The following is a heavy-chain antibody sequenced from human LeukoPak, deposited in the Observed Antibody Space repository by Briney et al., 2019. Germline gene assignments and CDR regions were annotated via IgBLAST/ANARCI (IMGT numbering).Heavy chain of an antibody. CDR2: IYYSGST. CDR3: ARSDYALLWSAHFDY. V-gene: IGHV4-59*01. J-gene: IGHJ4*02. Sequence: SETLSLTCTVSGGSISSYYWSWIRQPPGKGLEWIGYIYYSGSTNYNPSLKGRVTISVDTSKNQFSLKLSSVTAADTAVYYCARSDYALLWSAHFDYWGQGTLVTVSS. D-gene: IGHD4-17*01. CDR1: GGSISSYY.